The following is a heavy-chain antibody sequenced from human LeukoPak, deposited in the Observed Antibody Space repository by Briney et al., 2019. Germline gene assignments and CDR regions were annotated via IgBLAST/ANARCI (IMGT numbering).Heavy chain of an antibody. CDR3: ARAQSAWYFDL. D-gene: IGHD6-19*01. V-gene: IGHV1-46*01. CDR2: INPSGGST. Sequence: GASVKVSCKASGYTFTSYYMHWVRQAPGQGLEWIGIINPSGGSTSYAQKFQGRVTMTRDTSTSTVYMELSSLRSEDTAVYYCARAQSAWYFDLWGRGTLVTVSS. CDR1: GYTFTSYY. J-gene: IGHJ2*01.